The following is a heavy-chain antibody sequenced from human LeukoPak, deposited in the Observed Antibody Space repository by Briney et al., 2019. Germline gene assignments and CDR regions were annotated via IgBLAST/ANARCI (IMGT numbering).Heavy chain of an antibody. V-gene: IGHV3-23*01. J-gene: IGHJ3*02. D-gene: IGHD6-13*01. Sequence: GGSLRLSCAASGFTFSTYAMSWVRQAPGKGLEWVSAISGSGGSTCYADSVKGRFTISRDNSKNTLYLQMNSLRAEDTAVYYCAYSSSWFRGHAFDIWGQGTMVTVSS. CDR1: GFTFSTYA. CDR2: ISGSGGST. CDR3: AYSSSWFRGHAFDI.